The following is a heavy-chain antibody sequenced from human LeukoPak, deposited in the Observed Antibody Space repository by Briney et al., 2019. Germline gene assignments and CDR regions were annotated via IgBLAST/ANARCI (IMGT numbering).Heavy chain of an antibody. J-gene: IGHJ4*02. CDR2: TYYSAGT. CDR3: ARLIIGDLDY. Sequence: SETLSLTCTVSGGSISSYYWGWIRQPPGKGLEWIGSTYYSAGTYYNPSLRGRATISVHTSKNQFSLKLTSVTAADTAVYYCARLIIGDLDYWGQGTLVTVSS. CDR1: GGSISSYY. V-gene: IGHV4-59*08. D-gene: IGHD3/OR15-3a*01.